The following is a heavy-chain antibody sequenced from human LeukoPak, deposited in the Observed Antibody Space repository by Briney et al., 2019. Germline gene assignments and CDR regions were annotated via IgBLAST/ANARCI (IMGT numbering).Heavy chain of an antibody. CDR3: ARVFLGYCASTCSALHFDP. J-gene: IGHJ5*02. CDR2: IYVPGNT. D-gene: IGHD2-2*01. V-gene: IGHV4-31*03. CDR1: DASIIRDYYY. Sequence: SQTLSLTCTFSDASIIRDYYYWSWIRQPPGKGLDCIWSIYVPGNTYYSPSLKSRLTISVDTSKPQSCLRMNCVTAADTAVYYCARVFLGYCASTCSALHFDPWGQGTLVTVSS.